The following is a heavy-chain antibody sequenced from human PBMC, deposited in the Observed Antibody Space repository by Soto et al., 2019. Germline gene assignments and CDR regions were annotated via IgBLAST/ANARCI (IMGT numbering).Heavy chain of an antibody. Sequence: GGSLRLSCVASGFTFSKYAMHWVRQARGTGLEWVAVISNDGSNPYYADSVKGRFTISRDNSKNTLYLQMNSLREEDTAVYYCARTGYDRSGYFVEYYFDYWGQGPLVTVSS. CDR2: ISNDGSNP. D-gene: IGHD3-22*01. CDR1: GFTFSKYA. CDR3: ARTGYDRSGYFVEYYFDY. V-gene: IGHV3-30-3*01. J-gene: IGHJ4*02.